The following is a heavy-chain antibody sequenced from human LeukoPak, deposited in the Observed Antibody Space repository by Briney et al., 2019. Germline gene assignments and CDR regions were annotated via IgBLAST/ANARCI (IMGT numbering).Heavy chain of an antibody. CDR2: ISSSSSSI. V-gene: IGHV3-21*01. CDR3: ARTSSTDSYYFDY. CDR1: GFTFSSYS. D-gene: IGHD2-2*01. J-gene: IGHJ4*02. Sequence: GGSLRLSCAASGFTFSSYSMNWVRQAPGKGLEWVSSISSSSSSIYYADSVKGRFTISRDNAKNSLYLQMNSLRAEDTAVYYCARTSSTDSYYFDYWGQGTLVTVSS.